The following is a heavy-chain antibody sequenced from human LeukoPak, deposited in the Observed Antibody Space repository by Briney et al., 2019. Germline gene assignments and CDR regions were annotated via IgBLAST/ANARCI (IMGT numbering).Heavy chain of an antibody. V-gene: IGHV3-30*02. CDR1: GFTFSSYG. CDR2: IRYDGSNK. D-gene: IGHD2-15*01. CDR3: AKDRTYCSGGSCYEGY. Sequence: GGSLRLSCAASGFTFSSYGMHWVRQAPGKGLEGVAFIRYDGSNKYYADSVKGRFTISRDNSKNTLYLQMNSLRAEDTAVYYCAKDRTYCSGGSCYEGYWGQGTLVTVSS. J-gene: IGHJ4*02.